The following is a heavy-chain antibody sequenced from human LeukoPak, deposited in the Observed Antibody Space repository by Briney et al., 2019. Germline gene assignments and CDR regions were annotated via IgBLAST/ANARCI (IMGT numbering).Heavy chain of an antibody. J-gene: IGHJ6*02. Sequence: GGSLRLSCAASGFTFSRYAMSWVRQAPGKGLEWVSAISGRGGSAYYADSVKGRFTISRDSSKNTLHLQMSSLRAEDTAVYYCAKLSDDYYFYGMDVWGQGTTVTVSS. V-gene: IGHV3-23*01. D-gene: IGHD2-21*01. CDR2: ISGRGGSA. CDR3: AKLSDDYYFYGMDV. CDR1: GFTFSRYA.